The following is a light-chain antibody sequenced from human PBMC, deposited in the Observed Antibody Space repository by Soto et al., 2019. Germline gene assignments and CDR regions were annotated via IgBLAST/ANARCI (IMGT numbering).Light chain of an antibody. Sequence: QSALTQPPSASGSPGQSVTISCTGTSSDIGDYDYVSWYQQHPGKAPKLIIYEVTKRPSGVPDRFSGSKSGNSASLTVSGLQAEDKGDYFCSSYARRNNLLFGGGTKLTVL. J-gene: IGLJ2*01. CDR2: EVT. CDR3: SSYARRNNLL. CDR1: SSDIGDYDY. V-gene: IGLV2-8*01.